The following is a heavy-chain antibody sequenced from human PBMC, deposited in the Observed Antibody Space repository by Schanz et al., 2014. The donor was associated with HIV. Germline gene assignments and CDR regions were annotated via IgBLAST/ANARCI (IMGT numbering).Heavy chain of an antibody. CDR3: AREVLGQPIINY. V-gene: IGHV3-7*01. CDR2: IKQDGSEK. CDR1: GFTFSSYW. D-gene: IGHD7-27*01. J-gene: IGHJ4*02. Sequence: EVQLVESGGGLVKPGGSLRLSCAASGFTFSSYWMSWVRQAPGKGLEWVANIKQDGSEKYYVDSVKGRFTISRDNAKNSLFLQMNSLRLEDTAIYYCAREVLGQPIINYWGQGSPVTVSS.